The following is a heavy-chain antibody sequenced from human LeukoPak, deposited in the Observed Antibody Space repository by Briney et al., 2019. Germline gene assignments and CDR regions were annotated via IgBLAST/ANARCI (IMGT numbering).Heavy chain of an antibody. CDR1: GYTFTSYY. Sequence: ASVKVSCKASGYTFTSYYMHWVRQAPGQGLEWMGIINPSGGSTNYAQKFQGRVTMTRDKSTSTAYMELSSLRSEDTAVYYCARDPLVSVGATAFDIWGQGTMVTVSS. D-gene: IGHD1-26*01. J-gene: IGHJ3*02. CDR3: ARDPLVSVGATAFDI. CDR2: INPSGGST. V-gene: IGHV1-46*01.